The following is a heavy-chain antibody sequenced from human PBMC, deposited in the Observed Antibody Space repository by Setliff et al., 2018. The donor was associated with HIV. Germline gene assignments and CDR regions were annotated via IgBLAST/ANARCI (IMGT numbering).Heavy chain of an antibody. Sequence: SETLSLTCTVSGGSISSYYGSWIRQSAGKGLEWIGRIYSSGSTNYNPSLKSRVTISVDTSRNQFSLRLSSVTAADTAIYYCARVPTSSWYVTTQRTKEYFQQWGQGTLVTVSS. CDR1: GGSISSYY. V-gene: IGHV4-4*07. CDR3: ARVPTSSWYVTTQRTKEYFQQ. J-gene: IGHJ1*01. D-gene: IGHD6-13*01. CDR2: IYSSGST.